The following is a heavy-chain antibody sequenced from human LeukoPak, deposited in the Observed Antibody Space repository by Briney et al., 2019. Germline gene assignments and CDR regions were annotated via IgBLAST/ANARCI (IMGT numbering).Heavy chain of an antibody. CDR3: AREPSVVVAATLWWFDP. Sequence: GGSLRLSCAASGFTFSSYWMSWVRQAPGKGLEWVANIKQDGSEKYYVDSVKGRFTISRDNAKNSLYLQMNSLRAEDTAVYYCAREPSVVVAATLWWFDPWGQGTLVTVSS. D-gene: IGHD2-15*01. V-gene: IGHV3-7*01. J-gene: IGHJ5*02. CDR1: GFTFSSYW. CDR2: IKQDGSEK.